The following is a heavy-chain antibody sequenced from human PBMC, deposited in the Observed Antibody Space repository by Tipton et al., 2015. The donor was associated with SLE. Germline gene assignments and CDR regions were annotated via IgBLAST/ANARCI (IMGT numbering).Heavy chain of an antibody. J-gene: IGHJ3*02. CDR3: AGGGVATMGGYAFEI. CDR1: GFSISSDYY. CDR2: IFHGGNT. V-gene: IGHV4-38-2*01. D-gene: IGHD5-12*01. Sequence: PGLVKPSETLSLTCGVSGFSISSDYYWGWIRQPPGQGLEWIGSIFHGGNTYYNPSLKSRFTISIDTSKNQFSLRLNSVTAADTALYYGAGGGVATMGGYAFEIWGQGTMVTVSS.